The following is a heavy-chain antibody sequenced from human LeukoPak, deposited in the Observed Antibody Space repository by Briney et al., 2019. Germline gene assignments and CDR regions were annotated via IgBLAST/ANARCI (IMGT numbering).Heavy chain of an antibody. CDR2: IYYSGST. V-gene: IGHV4-59*01. D-gene: IGHD3-3*01. CDR1: GGSISSDY. J-gene: IGHJ6*03. CDR3: ARVTYYDFWSGYPSDYYMDL. Sequence: SETLSLTRTDSGGSISSDYWRWIRQPPGKELEWIGYIYYSGSTNYNPSLKSRVTISIDTSKNQFSLKLSSVSAADTAVYYCARVTYYDFWSGYPSDYYMDLWGKGITVTVSS.